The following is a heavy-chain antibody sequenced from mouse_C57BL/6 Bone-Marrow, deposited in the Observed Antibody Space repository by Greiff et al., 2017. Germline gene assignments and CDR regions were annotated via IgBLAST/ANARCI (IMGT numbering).Heavy chain of an antibody. D-gene: IGHD1-1*01. CDR2: IYPRSGNP. V-gene: IGHV1-81*01. Sequence: QVQLQQSGAELARPGASVKLSCTASGYTFTSYGISWVKQRTGQGLEWIGEIYPRSGNPYYNEKFKGKATMTADKSSSTADMGLVSRTSEDAAVYFCARWIPFITTVVAVYYYAMDYWGQGTSVTVSS. CDR3: ARWIPFITTVVAVYYYAMDY. J-gene: IGHJ4*01. CDR1: GYTFTSYG.